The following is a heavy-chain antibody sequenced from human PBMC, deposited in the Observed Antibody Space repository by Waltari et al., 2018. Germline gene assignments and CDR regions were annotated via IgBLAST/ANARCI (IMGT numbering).Heavy chain of an antibody. CDR3: TRGGNYDFWSHRPFVDP. Sequence: QVQLQQWGAGLLGPSETLSLTCAVYGASFSDYSWGWVRQPPGKGLEWIGQIRHPGSTNYNPSLKSRVTISIDTPRSQFSLRLSSVTAADTALYFCTRGGNYDFWSHRPFVDPWGQGTLVTVSS. CDR1: GASFSDYS. J-gene: IGHJ5*02. CDR2: IRHPGST. V-gene: IGHV4-34*01. D-gene: IGHD3-3*01.